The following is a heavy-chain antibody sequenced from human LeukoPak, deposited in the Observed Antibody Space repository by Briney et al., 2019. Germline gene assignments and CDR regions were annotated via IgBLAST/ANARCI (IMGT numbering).Heavy chain of an antibody. CDR2: IYYSGST. Sequence: SETLSLTCTVSGGSISSYYWSWIRQPPGKGLEWIGYIYYSGSTNYNPSLKSRVTISVDTSKNQFSLKLSSVTAADTAVYYCARRLGGVGFDYWGQGTLVTVSS. V-gene: IGHV4-59*08. CDR3: ARRLGGVGFDY. CDR1: GGSISSYY. J-gene: IGHJ4*02. D-gene: IGHD1-26*01.